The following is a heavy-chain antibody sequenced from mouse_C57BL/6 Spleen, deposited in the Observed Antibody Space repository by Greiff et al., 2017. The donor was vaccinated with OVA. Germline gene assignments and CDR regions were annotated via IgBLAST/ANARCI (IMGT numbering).Heavy chain of an antibody. Sequence: EVKLMESGGGLVKPGGSLKLSCAASGFTFSDYGMHWVRQAPEKGLEWVAYISSGSSTINYADTVKGRFTISRDNAKNTLFLQMTSLRSEDTAMYYCATVTGYYAMDYWGQGTSVTVSS. J-gene: IGHJ4*01. V-gene: IGHV5-17*01. CDR1: GFTFSDYG. D-gene: IGHD2-1*01. CDR3: ATVTGYYAMDY. CDR2: ISSGSSTI.